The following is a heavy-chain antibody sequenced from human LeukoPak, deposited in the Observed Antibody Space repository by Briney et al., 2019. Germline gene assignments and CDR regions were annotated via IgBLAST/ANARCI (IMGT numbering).Heavy chain of an antibody. Sequence: SETLSLTCTVSGGSISSSSYYWGWIRQPPGKGLEWIGSIYYSGSTYYNPSLKSRVTISVDTSKNQFSLKLSSVTAADTAVYYCARQLGSGWYSEYFQHWGQGTLVTVSS. V-gene: IGHV4-39*01. CDR2: IYYSGST. CDR1: GGSISSSSYY. D-gene: IGHD6-19*01. J-gene: IGHJ1*01. CDR3: ARQLGSGWYSEYFQH.